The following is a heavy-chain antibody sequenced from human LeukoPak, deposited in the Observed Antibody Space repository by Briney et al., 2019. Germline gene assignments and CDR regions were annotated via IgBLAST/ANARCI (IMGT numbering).Heavy chain of an antibody. V-gene: IGHV3-23*01. CDR2: ISGSGGST. CDR1: GFTFSTYA. J-gene: IGHJ4*02. D-gene: IGHD3-10*01. CDR3: AKDSSGSYYNYNS. Sequence: GGSLGLSCAASGFTFSTYAMSWVRQAPGKGLEWVSTISGSGGSTYYADSVKGRFTISRDNSKNTLYLQINSLTAEDTAVYYCAKDSSGSYYNYNSWGLGTLVTVSS.